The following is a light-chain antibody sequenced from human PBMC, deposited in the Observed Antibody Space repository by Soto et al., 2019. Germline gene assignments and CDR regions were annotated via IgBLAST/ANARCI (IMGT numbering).Light chain of an antibody. CDR3: SSYTSSTTYV. CDR1: SSDVGGYNY. Sequence: QSVPTQPASVSGSPGPPNTISCTGTSSDVGGYNYVSWYQQHPGKAPKPMIYEVSNRPSGVSNRFSGSKAGNTASLTISGLQAEDEADYYCSSYTSSTTYVLGTGTKV. V-gene: IGLV2-14*01. CDR2: EVS. J-gene: IGLJ1*01.